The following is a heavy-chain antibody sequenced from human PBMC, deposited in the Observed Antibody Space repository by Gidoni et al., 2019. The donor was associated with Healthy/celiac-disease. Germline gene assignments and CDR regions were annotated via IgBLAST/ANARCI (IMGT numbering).Heavy chain of an antibody. CDR1: GYTFTIYD. J-gene: IGHJ6*02. V-gene: IGHV1-8*03. CDR3: ARGPPLYDSSGYYYVPNYYYYGMDV. Sequence: QVQLVQSGAEVKKPGASVKVSCKASGYTFTIYDINWLRQATGQGLEWMGWMNPNSGNTGYAQKFQVRVTITRNTSISTAYMELSSLRSEDTAVYYCARGPPLYDSSGYYYVPNYYYYGMDVWGQGTTVTVSS. CDR2: MNPNSGNT. D-gene: IGHD3-22*01.